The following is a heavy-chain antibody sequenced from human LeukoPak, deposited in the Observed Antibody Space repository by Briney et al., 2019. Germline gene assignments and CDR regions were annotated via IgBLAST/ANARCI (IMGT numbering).Heavy chain of an antibody. D-gene: IGHD2-15*01. CDR3: AAVAAFYYYYGMDV. Sequence: GGSLRLSCAASGFTFSSYSMNWVRQAPGKGLEWVSSISSSSSYIYYADSVKGRFTISRDNAKNSLYLQMNSLRAEDTAVYYCAAVAAFYYYYGMDVWGQGTTVIVSS. CDR2: ISSSSSYI. V-gene: IGHV3-21*01. CDR1: GFTFSSYS. J-gene: IGHJ6*02.